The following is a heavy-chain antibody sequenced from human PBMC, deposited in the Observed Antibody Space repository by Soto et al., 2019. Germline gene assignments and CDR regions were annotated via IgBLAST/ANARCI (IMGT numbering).Heavy chain of an antibody. CDR1: GFTFSSYA. CDR3: VKDRYSGAYDPPSAFFEY. D-gene: IGHD1-26*01. J-gene: IGHJ4*02. Sequence: GGSLRLSCAASGFTFSSYAMSWVRQAPGKGLEWVAGISYSGSTTYYAASVKGRFTISRDNSKNTLHLQMDSLSAEDTAIYYCVKDRYSGAYDPPSAFFEYWGQGTLVTVSS. V-gene: IGHV3-23*01. CDR2: ISYSGSTT.